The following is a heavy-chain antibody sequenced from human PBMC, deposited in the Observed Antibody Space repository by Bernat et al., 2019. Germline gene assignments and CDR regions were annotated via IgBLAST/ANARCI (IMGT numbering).Heavy chain of an antibody. D-gene: IGHD2-15*01. CDR1: GYSFTTYA. V-gene: IGHV1-3*01. Sequence: QVQLVQSGAEVKKPGASVKISCKPSGYSFTTYAIHWVRQAPGQRLEWMGWINPGNGNTKYAQKFQGRFTITRDTSASTVYMDLSSLRSEDTAVYYCASRIGGGYEVDYWGQGTLVTVSS. CDR3: ASRIGGGYEVDY. J-gene: IGHJ4*02. CDR2: INPGNGNT.